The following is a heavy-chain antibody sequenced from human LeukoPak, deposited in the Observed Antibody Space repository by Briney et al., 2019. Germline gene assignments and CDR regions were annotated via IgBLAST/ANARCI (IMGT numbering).Heavy chain of an antibody. CDR2: IYYSGST. CDR1: GGSISSYY. J-gene: IGHJ3*02. CDR3: ARGANYGDYGLDAFDI. V-gene: IGHV4-59*01. Sequence: PSETLSLTCTVSGGSISSYYWSWLRQPPEKGLEWIGYIYYSGSTTYNPSLKSRVTISIDTSKNQFSLKLTSVTAADTALYYCARGANYGDYGLDAFDIWGQGTMVTVSS. D-gene: IGHD4-17*01.